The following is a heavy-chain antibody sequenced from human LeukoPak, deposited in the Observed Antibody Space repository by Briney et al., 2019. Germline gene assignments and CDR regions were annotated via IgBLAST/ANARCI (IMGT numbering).Heavy chain of an antibody. CDR3: AKPAYYYDSSGYYYFDY. CDR2: ISDSGGST. CDR1: GFTFSSYA. Sequence: GGSLRLSCAASGFTFSSYAMSWVRQAPGKGLEWVSAISDSGGSTYYADSVKGRFTISRDNSRNTLYLQMNSLRAEDTALYYCAKPAYYYDSSGYYYFDYWGQGTLVTVSS. D-gene: IGHD3-22*01. J-gene: IGHJ4*02. V-gene: IGHV3-23*01.